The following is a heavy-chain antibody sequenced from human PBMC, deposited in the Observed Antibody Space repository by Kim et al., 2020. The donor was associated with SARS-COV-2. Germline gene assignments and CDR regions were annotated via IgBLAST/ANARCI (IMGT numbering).Heavy chain of an antibody. CDR2: ISGDSGKS. D-gene: IGHD3-10*01. Sequence: GGSLRLSCAASGFTFSSYAMSWVRQAPGKGLEWVSSISGDSGKSYYADSVKGRFTISRDNSKSTLYLQMDSLRAEDTAVYYCAKITGIFSAGSVYWGLGTLVTVSS. V-gene: IGHV3-23*01. CDR1: GFTFSSYA. CDR3: AKITGIFSAGSVY. J-gene: IGHJ4*02.